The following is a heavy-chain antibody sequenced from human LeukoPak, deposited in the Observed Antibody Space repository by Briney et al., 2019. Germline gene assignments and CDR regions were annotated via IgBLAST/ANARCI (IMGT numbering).Heavy chain of an antibody. CDR1: GLTFSNLK. V-gene: IGHV3-48*03. CDR2: ISAGGRTT. CDR3: ASWAGNTQSDSWSGPFDY. J-gene: IGHJ4*02. D-gene: IGHD3-3*01. Sequence: GGSLRLSCAVSGLTFSNLKMNWVRQAPGKGLEWVSYISAGGRTTFYADSVTGRFTISRDNAKNSLYLQMSSLRVEDTAVYYCASWAGNTQSDSWSGPFDYWGQGSLVTVSS.